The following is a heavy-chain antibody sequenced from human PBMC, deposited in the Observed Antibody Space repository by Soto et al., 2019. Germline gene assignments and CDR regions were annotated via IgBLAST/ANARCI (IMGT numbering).Heavy chain of an antibody. J-gene: IGHJ6*02. CDR1: GFTFSSYA. Sequence: WVPLRLSCAASGFTFSSYAISWVRQARGKGLEWVSAISGSGCSTYYADSVKGRFTISRDNSKNTLYLQMNSLRAEHTAVYYCAKDRGFSSPARAYYYYYGIDVWGQGTTVTVSS. CDR3: AKDRGFSSPARAYYYYYGIDV. V-gene: IGHV3-23*01. D-gene: IGHD3-10*01. CDR2: ISGSGCST.